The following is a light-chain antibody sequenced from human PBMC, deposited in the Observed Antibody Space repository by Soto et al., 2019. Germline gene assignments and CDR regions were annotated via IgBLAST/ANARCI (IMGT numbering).Light chain of an antibody. Sequence: QSPSTLFSSAKYRATISCRASQSVNNNSAWYQQKPGHAPRLLIYGASTRATGIPAKFTGSGSGTEFTLTISCLQSEDFAGYYCQQYRYRPLSFARGAKVDI. V-gene: IGKV3-15*01. CDR1: QSVNNN. J-gene: IGKJ4*01. CDR3: QQYRYRPLS. CDR2: GAS.